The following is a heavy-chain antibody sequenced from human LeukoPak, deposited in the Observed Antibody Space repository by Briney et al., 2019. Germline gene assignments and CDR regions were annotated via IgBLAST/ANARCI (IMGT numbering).Heavy chain of an antibody. CDR3: GRFFEHSSL. CDR2: ISSATT. D-gene: IGHD6-19*01. Sequence: PGGSLRLSCAASGFTLTNYEMNWVRQAPGKGLEWVSFISSATTKYSDSVTGRFTVPRDNAKNSLFVRMNSLSVEVWAVYYCGRFFEHSSLWGQGTLVTVSS. V-gene: IGHV3-48*03. J-gene: IGHJ4*02. CDR1: GFTLTNYE.